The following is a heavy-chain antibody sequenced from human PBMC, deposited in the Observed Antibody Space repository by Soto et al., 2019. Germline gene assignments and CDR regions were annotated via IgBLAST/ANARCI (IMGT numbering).Heavy chain of an antibody. CDR1: GFTFSSYA. V-gene: IGHV3-30-3*01. CDR3: ARDQATNDFWGGYWVGGPGGMDV. CDR2: ISYDGSNK. Sequence: QVQLVESGGGVVQPGRSLRLSCAASGFTFSSYAMHWVRQAPGKGLEWVAVISYDGSNKYYADSVKGRFTISRDNSKNTLYLQMNSLRAEDTAVYYWARDQATNDFWGGYWVGGPGGMDVWGQGTTVTVSS. D-gene: IGHD3-3*01. J-gene: IGHJ6*02.